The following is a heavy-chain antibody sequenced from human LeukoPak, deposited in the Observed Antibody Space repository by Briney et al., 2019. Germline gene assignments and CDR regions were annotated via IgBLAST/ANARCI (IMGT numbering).Heavy chain of an antibody. CDR3: ARTSGSSHYYYYYMDV. CDR2: ISAYNGNT. CDR1: GYTFTSYG. V-gene: IGHV1-18*01. D-gene: IGHD3-10*01. Sequence: ASVKASCKASGYTFTSYGISWVRQAPGQGLEWMGWISAYNGNTNYAQKLQGRVTMTTDTSTSTAYMELRSLRSDDTAVYYCARTSGSSHYYYYYMDVWGKGTTVTVSS. J-gene: IGHJ6*03.